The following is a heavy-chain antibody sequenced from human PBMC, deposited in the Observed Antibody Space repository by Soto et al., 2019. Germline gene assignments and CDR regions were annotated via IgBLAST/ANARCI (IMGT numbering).Heavy chain of an antibody. CDR3: ARGLYYYDSSGYLRRYYFDY. V-gene: IGHV4-30-4*01. CDR2: IYHRGST. J-gene: IGHJ4*02. Sequence: QVQLQESGPGLVKPSQTLSLTCTVSGGSISSGDYYWSWIRQPRGKGLEWIGNIYHRGSTFYNPSLKSRVSISVDTSKTQFSLRLNSVTAADTAMYYCARGLYYYDSSGYLRRYYFDYWGQGTLVTVSS. CDR1: GGSISSGDYY. D-gene: IGHD3-22*01.